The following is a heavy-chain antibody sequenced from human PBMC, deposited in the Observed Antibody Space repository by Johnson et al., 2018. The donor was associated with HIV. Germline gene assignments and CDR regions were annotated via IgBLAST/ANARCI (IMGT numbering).Heavy chain of an antibody. J-gene: IGHJ3*02. Sequence: QELLVESGGGVVQPGRSLRLSCASSGFTFSSYAMHWVRQAPGKGLEWVAFIRYDGSNKYYADSVKGRFTISRDNSKNTLYLQMNSLRAEDTAVYYCAKDLFTEREDDVFDIWGQGTMVTVSS. CDR1: GFTFSSYA. V-gene: IGHV3-30*02. CDR2: IRYDGSNK. D-gene: IGHD1-26*01. CDR3: AKDLFTEREDDVFDI.